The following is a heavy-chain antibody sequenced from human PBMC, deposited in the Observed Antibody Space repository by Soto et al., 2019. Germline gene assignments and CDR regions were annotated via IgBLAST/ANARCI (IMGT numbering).Heavy chain of an antibody. J-gene: IGHJ4*02. V-gene: IGHV3-23*01. CDR2: ISGSGGST. Sequence: EVQLLESGGGLVQPGGSLRLSCAASGFTFSSYAMSWVRQAPGKGLEWVSAISGSGGSTYYADSVKGRFTISRDNSKNTLYMQMNSMRAEDTAVYYCAKVPVTELYYFDYWGQGTLVTVSS. CDR3: AKVPVTELYYFDY. D-gene: IGHD1-7*01. CDR1: GFTFSSYA.